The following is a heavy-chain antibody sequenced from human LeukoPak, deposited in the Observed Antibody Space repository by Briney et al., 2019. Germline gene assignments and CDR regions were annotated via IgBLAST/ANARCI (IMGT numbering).Heavy chain of an antibody. CDR2: INHSGST. Sequence: SETLSLTCAVYGESFSGYYWSWIRQPPGKGLEWIGEINHSGSTNYNPSLKSRVTISVATSKNQFSLRLSSVTAADTAVYYCARGLTPGIAMAGLKWYFDLWGRGTLVTVSS. CDR3: ARGLTPGIAMAGLKWYFDL. V-gene: IGHV4-34*01. CDR1: GESFSGYY. D-gene: IGHD6-19*01. J-gene: IGHJ2*01.